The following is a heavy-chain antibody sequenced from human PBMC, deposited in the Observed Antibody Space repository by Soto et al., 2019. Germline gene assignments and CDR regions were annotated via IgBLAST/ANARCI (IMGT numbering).Heavy chain of an antibody. CDR1: GFTFSSYG. V-gene: IGHV3-30*18. CDR3: AKSAGRSYFDAFDI. CDR2: ISYDGSNK. J-gene: IGHJ3*02. D-gene: IGHD1-26*01. Sequence: GGSLRLSCAASGFTFSSYGMHWVRQAPGKGLEWVAVISYDGSNKYYADSVKGRFTISRDNSKNTLYLQMNSLRAEDTAVYYCAKSAGRSYFDAFDIWGQGTMVTVSS.